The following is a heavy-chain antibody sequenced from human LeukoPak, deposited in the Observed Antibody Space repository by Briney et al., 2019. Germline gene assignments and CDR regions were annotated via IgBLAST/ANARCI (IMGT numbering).Heavy chain of an antibody. J-gene: IGHJ6*02. D-gene: IGHD3-3*01. CDR2: ISAYNGNT. Sequence: ASVKVSCKASGYTFTSYGISWVRQAPGQGLEWMGWISAYNGNTNYAQKLQGRVTMTTDTSTSTAYMELRSLRSDDTAVYYCARVGRYDFWSGPPRLNYNYGMDVWGQGTTVTVSS. V-gene: IGHV1-18*01. CDR1: GYTFTSYG. CDR3: ARVGRYDFWSGPPRLNYNYGMDV.